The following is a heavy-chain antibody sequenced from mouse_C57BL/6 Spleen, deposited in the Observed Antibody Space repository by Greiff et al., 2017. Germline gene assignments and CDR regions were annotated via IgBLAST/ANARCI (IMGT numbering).Heavy chain of an antibody. CDR1: GYTFTSYW. CDR3: ACDYPY. D-gene: IGHD2-4*01. V-gene: IGHV1-69*01. J-gene: IGHJ3*01. Sequence: VKLQQPGAELVMPGASVKLSCKASGYTFTSYWMHWVKQRPGQGLEWIGEIDPSDSYTNYNQKFKGKSTLTVDKSSSTAYMQLSSLTSEDSAVYYCACDYPYWGQGTLVTVSA. CDR2: IDPSDSYT.